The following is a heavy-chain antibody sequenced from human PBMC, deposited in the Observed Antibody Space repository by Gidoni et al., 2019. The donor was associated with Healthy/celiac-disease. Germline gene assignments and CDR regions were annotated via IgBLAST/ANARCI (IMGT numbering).Heavy chain of an antibody. CDR2: IVVGSGNT. CDR1: GFTFTSSA. V-gene: IGHV1-58*01. Sequence: QMQLVQSGPEVKKPGTSVKVSCKASGFTFTSSAVQWVRQALGQRLEWIGWIVVGSGNTNYAQKFQERVTITRDMATSTAYMELSSLRSEDTAVYYCAADIAAGGYYYYYMDVWGKGTTVTVSS. J-gene: IGHJ6*03. CDR3: AADIAAGGYYYYYMDV. D-gene: IGHD6-13*01.